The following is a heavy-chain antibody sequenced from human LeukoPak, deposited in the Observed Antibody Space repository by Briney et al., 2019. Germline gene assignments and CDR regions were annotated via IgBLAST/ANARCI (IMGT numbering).Heavy chain of an antibody. Sequence: SETLSLTCTVSGGSISSGGYYWSWIRQHPGKGLEWIGYIYYSGSTYYNPSLKSRVTISVDTSKNQFSLKLSSVTAADTAVYYCARLSIRYCSGGSCYLGYGMDVWGRGTTVTVSS. CDR2: IYYSGST. CDR1: GGSISSGGYY. V-gene: IGHV4-31*03. CDR3: ARLSIRYCSGGSCYLGYGMDV. D-gene: IGHD2-15*01. J-gene: IGHJ6*02.